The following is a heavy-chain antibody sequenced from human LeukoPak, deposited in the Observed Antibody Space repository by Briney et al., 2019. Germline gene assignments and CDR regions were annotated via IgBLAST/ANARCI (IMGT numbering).Heavy chain of an antibody. D-gene: IGHD1-26*01. CDR1: GGTFSSYA. Sequence: SVKVSCKASGGTFSSYAISWVRQAPGQGLEWMGGIIPIFGTANYAQKFQGRVTITADESTSTAYMELSSLRSEDTAVYYCATSGEVGATEFDYWGQGTLVTVSS. CDR3: ATSGEVGATEFDY. J-gene: IGHJ4*02. V-gene: IGHV1-69*13. CDR2: IIPIFGTA.